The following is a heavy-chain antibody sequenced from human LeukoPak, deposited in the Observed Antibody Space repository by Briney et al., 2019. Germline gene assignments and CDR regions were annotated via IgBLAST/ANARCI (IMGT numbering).Heavy chain of an antibody. CDR3: ARGRLAQSWNFDY. CDR2: INHSGST. Sequence: PSETLSLTCAVYGGSFSGYYWSWIRQPPGKGLEWIGEINHSGSTNYNPSLKSRVTISVDTSKNQFSLKLSSVTAADTAVYYCARGRLAQSWNFDYWGQGTLVTVSS. V-gene: IGHV4-34*01. J-gene: IGHJ4*02. D-gene: IGHD6-19*01. CDR1: GGSFSGYY.